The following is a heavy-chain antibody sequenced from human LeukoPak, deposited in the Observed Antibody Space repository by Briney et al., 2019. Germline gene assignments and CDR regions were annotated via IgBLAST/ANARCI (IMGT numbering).Heavy chain of an antibody. Sequence: SETLSLTCTVSGGSISSSSYYWGWIRQPPGKGLEWIGSIYYSGSTNYNPSLKSRVTISVDTSKNQFSRKLSSVTAADTAVYYCARGGSTVTSFVRYWGQGTLVTVSS. CDR1: GGSISSSSYY. V-gene: IGHV4-39*07. D-gene: IGHD4-17*01. CDR3: ARGGSTVTSFVRY. CDR2: IYYSGST. J-gene: IGHJ4*02.